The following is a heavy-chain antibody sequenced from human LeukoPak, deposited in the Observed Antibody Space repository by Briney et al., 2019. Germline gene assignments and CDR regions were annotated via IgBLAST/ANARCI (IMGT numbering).Heavy chain of an antibody. CDR2: IYPSGGST. V-gene: IGHV1-46*01. D-gene: IGHD2-2*01. J-gene: IGHJ6*02. CDR1: GYTFTNYY. CDR3: ARDQTDCSSTSCHNFHYGMDV. Sequence: ASMKVSCKASGYTFTNYYMHWVRQAPGQGLEWMGIIYPSGGSTNYAQKFQGRVTMTRDTSTSTVYMELSNLRSEDTAVYYCARDQTDCSSTSCHNFHYGMDVWGQGTTVTVS.